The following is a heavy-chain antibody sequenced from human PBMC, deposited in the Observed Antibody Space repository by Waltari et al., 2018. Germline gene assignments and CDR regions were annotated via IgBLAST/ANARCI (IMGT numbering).Heavy chain of an antibody. V-gene: IGHV4-59*11. CDR1: GGSISSHY. CDR2: IYYSGST. CDR3: ARDPGGTTVTTNLYGMDV. D-gene: IGHD4-17*01. Sequence: QVQLQESGPGLVQPSENLSLTCTVPGGSISSHYWSWIRPPPGEGLEWIGYIYYSGSTNYNPSLKSRVTISVDTSKNQFSLKLSSVTAADTAVYYCARDPGGTTVTTNLYGMDVWGQGTTVTVSS. J-gene: IGHJ6*02.